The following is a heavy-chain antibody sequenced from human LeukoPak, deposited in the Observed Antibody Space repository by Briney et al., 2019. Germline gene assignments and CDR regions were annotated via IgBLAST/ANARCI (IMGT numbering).Heavy chain of an antibody. V-gene: IGHV3-23*01. Sequence: GGSLRLSCVAPGIIFDNYALSWVRQAPGKGLEWVSGISGSADNTYYADSVKGRFTISRDISKNTVYLQMNNLRVDDTAVYYCAKGPKLGDGFHCDYWGQGTLVTVSS. D-gene: IGHD5-24*01. CDR1: GIIFDNYA. CDR2: ISGSADNT. CDR3: AKGPKLGDGFHCDY. J-gene: IGHJ4*02.